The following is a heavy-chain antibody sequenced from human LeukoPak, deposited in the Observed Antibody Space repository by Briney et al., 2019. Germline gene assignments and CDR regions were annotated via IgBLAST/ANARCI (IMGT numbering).Heavy chain of an antibody. V-gene: IGHV3-23*01. Sequence: PGGSLRLSCAASGFTFSSYGMNWVRQAPGKGPEWVSSISYGSGYIYYADSVRGRFTISRDNSKNTVYLQMNSLRAEDTAVYYCAKRENYYDSSGYHYVGAFDIWGQGTMVTVSS. CDR3: AKRENYYDSSGYHYVGAFDI. CDR1: GFTFSSYG. D-gene: IGHD3-22*01. J-gene: IGHJ3*02. CDR2: ISYGSGYI.